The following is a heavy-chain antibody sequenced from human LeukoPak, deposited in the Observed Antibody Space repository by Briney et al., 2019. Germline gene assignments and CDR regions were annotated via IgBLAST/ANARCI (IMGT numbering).Heavy chain of an antibody. CDR1: GYTFTGYY. J-gene: IGHJ4*02. D-gene: IGHD5-24*01. Sequence: GASVKVSCKASGYTFTGYYMHCVRQAPGQGLEWMGWINPNSGGTNYAQKFQGRVTMTRDTSISTAYMELSRLRSDDTAVYYCARAYRGWLQFSPDYWGQGTLVTVSS. V-gene: IGHV1-2*02. CDR2: INPNSGGT. CDR3: ARAYRGWLQFSPDY.